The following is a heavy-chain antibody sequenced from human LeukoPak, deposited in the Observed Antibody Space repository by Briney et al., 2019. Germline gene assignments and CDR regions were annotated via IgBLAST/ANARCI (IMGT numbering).Heavy chain of an antibody. CDR3: ARRIVGALDLDP. D-gene: IGHD1-26*01. CDR2: INPNSGGT. Sequence: ASVKVSCKASGGIFNNYAINRVRQAPGQGLEWMGWINPNSGGTNYAQKFQGRVTMTRDTSISTAYMELSRLRSDDTAVYYCARRIVGALDLDPWGQGTLVTVSS. V-gene: IGHV1-2*02. J-gene: IGHJ5*02. CDR1: GGIFNNYA.